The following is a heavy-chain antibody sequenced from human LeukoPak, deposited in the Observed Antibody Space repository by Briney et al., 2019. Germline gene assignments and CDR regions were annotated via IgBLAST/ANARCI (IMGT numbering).Heavy chain of an antibody. Sequence: GGSLRLSCAASGFTFSSYAMSWVRQAPGKGLEWVSAISGSGGSTYYADSVKGRFTISRDNSKNTLYLQMNSLRAEDTAVYYCAKDYGSSWYVGAFDYWGQGTLVTVSS. CDR3: AKDYGSSWYVGAFDY. J-gene: IGHJ4*02. CDR1: GFTFSSYA. CDR2: ISGSGGST. D-gene: IGHD6-13*01. V-gene: IGHV3-23*01.